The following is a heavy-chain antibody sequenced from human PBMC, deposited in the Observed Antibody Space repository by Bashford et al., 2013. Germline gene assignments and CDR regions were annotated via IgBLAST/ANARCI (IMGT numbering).Heavy chain of an antibody. D-gene: IGHD6-19*01. Sequence: SGGSLRLSCTASEFTFSSHEMNWVRQAPGKGLEWVSSISTSGRTIYYADSVKGRFTLSRDNAKSSLYLQMNSLRVDDTAVYYCAREGLAVAGSGYYYMDVWGKGTTVTVSS. CDR3: AREGLAVAGSGYYYMDV. CDR1: EFTFSSHE. J-gene: IGHJ6*03. V-gene: IGHV3-48*03. CDR2: ISTSGRTI.